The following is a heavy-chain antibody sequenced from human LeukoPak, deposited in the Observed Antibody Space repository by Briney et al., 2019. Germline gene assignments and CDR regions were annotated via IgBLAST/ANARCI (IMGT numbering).Heavy chain of an antibody. D-gene: IGHD1-1*01. CDR1: GDSVSSNSAA. CDR3: ARDLFWNDAAARGFDP. CDR2: TYYRSKLYN. V-gene: IGHV6-1*01. Sequence: SQTLSLTCAISGDSVSSNSAAWNWIRQSPSRGLEWLGRTYYRSKLYNDYAVSVKSRITINPDTSKNQFSLQLNSVTPEDTAVYYCARDLFWNDAAARGFDPWGQGTLVTVSS. J-gene: IGHJ5*02.